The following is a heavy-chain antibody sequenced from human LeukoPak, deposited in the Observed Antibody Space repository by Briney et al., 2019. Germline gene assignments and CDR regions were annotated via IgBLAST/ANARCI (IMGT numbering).Heavy chain of an antibody. J-gene: IGHJ3*02. CDR1: GFTFSSYA. Sequence: GGSLRLSCAASGFTFSSYAMSWVRQAPGKGLEWVSAISGSGGSTYYADSVKGRFTISRDNSKNTLYLQMNSLRAEDTAVYYCAKDLLQRFGESNAFDIWGQGTMVTVSS. D-gene: IGHD3-10*01. V-gene: IGHV3-23*01. CDR3: AKDLLQRFGESNAFDI. CDR2: ISGSGGST.